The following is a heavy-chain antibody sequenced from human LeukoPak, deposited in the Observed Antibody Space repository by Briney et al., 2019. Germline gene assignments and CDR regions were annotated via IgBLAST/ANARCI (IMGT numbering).Heavy chain of an antibody. J-gene: IGHJ2*01. CDR2: INHSGST. V-gene: IGHV4-34*01. D-gene: IGHD5-24*01. CDR1: GGSFSGYY. CDR3: ARGSVWLFWYFDL. Sequence: SETLSLTCAVYGGSFSGYYWSWIRQPPGKGLEWIGEINHSGSTNYNPSLKSRVTISVDTSKNQFSLKLSSVTAADTAVYYCARGSVWLFWYFDLWGRGTLVTVSS.